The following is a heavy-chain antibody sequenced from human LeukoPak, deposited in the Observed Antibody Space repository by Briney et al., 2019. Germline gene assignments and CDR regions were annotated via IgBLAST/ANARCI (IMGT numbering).Heavy chain of an antibody. J-gene: IGHJ4*02. CDR1: GYTFTGYY. CDR3: ARGNYYDSSGYLDY. D-gene: IGHD3-22*01. CDR2: INPNSGGT. V-gene: IGHV1-2*02. Sequence: ASVKVSCKASGYTFTGYYMHWVRQAPGQGLEWKGWINPNSGGTNYAQKFQGRVTMTRDTSISTAYMELRSLRSDDTAVYYCARGNYYDSSGYLDYWGQGTLVTVSS.